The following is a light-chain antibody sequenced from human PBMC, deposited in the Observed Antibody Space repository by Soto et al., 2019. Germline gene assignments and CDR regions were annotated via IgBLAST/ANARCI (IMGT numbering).Light chain of an antibody. CDR2: AVT. CDR1: SSDVGAYNF. V-gene: IGLV2-14*01. Sequence: QSALTQPASVSGSPGQSITISCTGTSSDVGAYNFVSWYQHHPGKAPKLMVYAVTNRPSGVSNRFSGSKSGSTASLTISGLRAEDEADYYCTSDTSSSTLVFGGGTKLTVL. CDR3: TSDTSSSTLV. J-gene: IGLJ2*01.